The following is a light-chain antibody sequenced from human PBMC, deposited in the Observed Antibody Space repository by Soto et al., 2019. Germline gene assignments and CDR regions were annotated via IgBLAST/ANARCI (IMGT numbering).Light chain of an antibody. CDR1: QSVSSSY. CDR3: QQYAGSPPFT. V-gene: IGKV3-20*01. CDR2: GAS. J-gene: IGKJ3*01. Sequence: EIVLTQSPRTLSLSPGERATLSCRASQSVSSSYIAWYQQKPGQAPRLLIYGASNRATGIPDRFSGSGSGKDFTLTISRLEPEDFAVYYCQQYAGSPPFTFGPGTKVDIK.